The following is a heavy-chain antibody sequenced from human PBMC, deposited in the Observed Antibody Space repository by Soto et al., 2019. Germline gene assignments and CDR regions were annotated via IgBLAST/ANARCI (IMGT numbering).Heavy chain of an antibody. CDR2: IYYSGST. Sequence: SETLSLTCTVSGGSISSSSYYWGWIRQPPGKGLEWIGSIYYSGSTYYNPSLKSRVTISVDTSKNQFSLKLSSVTAADTAVYYCARLGGYDFPYYYYYYYMDVWGKGTTVTVSS. J-gene: IGHJ6*03. V-gene: IGHV4-39*01. CDR1: GGSISSSSYY. D-gene: IGHD5-12*01. CDR3: ARLGGYDFPYYYYYYYMDV.